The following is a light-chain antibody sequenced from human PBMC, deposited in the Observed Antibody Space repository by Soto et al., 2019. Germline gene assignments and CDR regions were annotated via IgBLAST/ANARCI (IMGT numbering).Light chain of an antibody. Sequence: EIVMTQSPATLSVSPGERATLSCRASQSISSNLAWFQQKPGQAPRVLIYGASTRATGIPARFSGSGSGTEFTLTISSLQSEDSALYYCQHYNNWPPGRTFGQGAKVDIK. V-gene: IGKV3-15*01. CDR2: GAS. CDR3: QHYNNWPPGRT. CDR1: QSISSN. J-gene: IGKJ1*01.